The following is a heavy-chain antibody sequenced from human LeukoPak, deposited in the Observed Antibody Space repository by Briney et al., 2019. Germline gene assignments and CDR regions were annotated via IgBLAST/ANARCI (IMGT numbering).Heavy chain of an antibody. V-gene: IGHV4-4*07. CDR2: IYTSGST. CDR3: ARDHLGYCTNGVCYSGGYWYFDL. D-gene: IGHD2-8*01. J-gene: IGHJ2*01. CDR1: GGSISSYY. Sequence: SETLSLTCTVSGGSISSYYWSWIRQPPGKGLEWIGRIYTSGSTNYNPSLKSRVTMSVDTSKNQFSLKLSSVTAADTAVYYCARDHLGYCTNGVCYSGGYWYFDLWGRGTLVTVSS.